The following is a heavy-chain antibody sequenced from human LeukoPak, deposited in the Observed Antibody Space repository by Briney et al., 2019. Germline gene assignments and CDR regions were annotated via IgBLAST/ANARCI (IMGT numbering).Heavy chain of an antibody. Sequence: GGSLRLSCAASGFTFSSYAMHWVRQAPGKGLEWVAVISYDGSNTYYTDSVRGRFTISRDNSKNTLYLQMNSLRAEDTAVYYCAKSTAYSISMIVVIKPMDAWGQGTTVTVSS. CDR3: AKSTAYSISMIVVIKPMDA. J-gene: IGHJ6*02. CDR1: GFTFSSYA. V-gene: IGHV3-30*18. CDR2: ISYDGSNT. D-gene: IGHD3-22*01.